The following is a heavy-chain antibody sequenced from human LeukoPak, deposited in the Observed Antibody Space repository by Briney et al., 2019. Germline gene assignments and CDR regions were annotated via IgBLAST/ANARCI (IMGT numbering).Heavy chain of an antibody. Sequence: GGSLRLSCVVSGFNFDNFAMHWVRQPLGKGLEWVAVISHDGRTKYYADSVKGRFTISRDKSKNTLYLQMNSLRAEDTAVYYCARGGEGGYIYGYLDYWGQGALVTVSS. CDR3: ARGGEGGYIYGYLDY. J-gene: IGHJ4*02. D-gene: IGHD5-18*01. V-gene: IGHV3-30*14. CDR1: GFNFDNFA. CDR2: ISHDGRTK.